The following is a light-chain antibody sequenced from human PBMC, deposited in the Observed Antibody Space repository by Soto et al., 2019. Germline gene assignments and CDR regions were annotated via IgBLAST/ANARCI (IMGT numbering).Light chain of an antibody. Sequence: QSALTQPASVSGSPGQSITISCTGTSSDVGGYKYVSWYQQHPGKAPKLMIYEVSNRPSEVSNRFSGSKSGNTASLTISGLQAEDEADYYCSSYTSSSTPYVFGTGTKLTVL. CDR2: EVS. CDR1: SSDVGGYKY. V-gene: IGLV2-14*01. J-gene: IGLJ1*01. CDR3: SSYTSSSTPYV.